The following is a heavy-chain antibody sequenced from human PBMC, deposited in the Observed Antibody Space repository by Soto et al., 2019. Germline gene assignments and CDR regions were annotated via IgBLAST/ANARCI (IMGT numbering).Heavy chain of an antibody. CDR3: ARDLDILTGYYNTHRYGMDV. V-gene: IGHV1-69*05. J-gene: IGHJ6*02. CDR2: MIPNFGKA. D-gene: IGHD3-9*01. Sequence: SVKVSCEASGYSYTGYYMHWVRQATEQGLEWMGWMIPNFGKADYAQKFQGRVTITTNESTSTAYMELSSLRSEDTAVYYCARDLDILTGYYNTHRYGMDVWGQGTTVTVSS. CDR1: GYSYTGYY.